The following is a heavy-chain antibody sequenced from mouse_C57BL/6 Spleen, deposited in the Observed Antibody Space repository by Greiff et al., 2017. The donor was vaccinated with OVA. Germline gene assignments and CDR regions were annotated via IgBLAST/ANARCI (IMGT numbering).Heavy chain of an antibody. CDR2: IYPSDSET. V-gene: IGHV1-61*01. CDR3: ARTPLFYYGYDVFAY. CDR1: GYTFTSYW. D-gene: IGHD2-2*01. J-gene: IGHJ3*01. Sequence: QVQLQQPGAELVRPGSSVKLSCKASGYTFTSYWMDWVKQRPGQGLEWIGNIYPSDSETHYNQKFKDKATLTVDKSSSTAYMQLSSLTSEDSAVYYCARTPLFYYGYDVFAYWGQGTLVTVSA.